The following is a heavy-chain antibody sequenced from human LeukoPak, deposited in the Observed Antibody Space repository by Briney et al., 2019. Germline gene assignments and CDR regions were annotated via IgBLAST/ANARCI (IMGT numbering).Heavy chain of an antibody. CDR3: AKLRFLEWFDAFDF. V-gene: IGHV3-23*01. CDR2: ISGRGGTT. J-gene: IGHJ3*01. Sequence: GGSVRLLCASCGHLYSSYDMSGVRQAPGKGLEGVGAISGRGGTTYYAGSVEGRFTISRDNSKNKLYLQMARLRAEDTAEYYCAKLRFLEWFDAFDFWGQGTMVTVSS. D-gene: IGHD3-3*01. CDR1: GHLYSSYD.